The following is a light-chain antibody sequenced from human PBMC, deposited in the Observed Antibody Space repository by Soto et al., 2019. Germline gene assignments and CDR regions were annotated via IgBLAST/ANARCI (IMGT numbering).Light chain of an antibody. CDR3: QQYHNWYS. CDR1: QSVSSY. Sequence: EIVLTQSPATLSLSPGERATLSCRASQSVSSYLAWYQQKPGQAPRLLIYGASSRTTGIPVKFNGTGSGTEFTLTISSLQSEDFVLYDCQQYHNWYSFGQGTKLGI. V-gene: IGKV3-15*01. J-gene: IGKJ2*03. CDR2: GAS.